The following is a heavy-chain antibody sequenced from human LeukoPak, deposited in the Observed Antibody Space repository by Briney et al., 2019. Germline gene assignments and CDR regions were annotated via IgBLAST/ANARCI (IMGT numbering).Heavy chain of an antibody. CDR3: AKDLLRTATIFGVVYLSPADY. J-gene: IGHJ4*02. D-gene: IGHD3-3*01. Sequence: GGSLRLSCAASGFTFSSYAMSWVRQAPGKGLEWVSAISGSGGSTYYADSVKGRFTISRDNSKNTLYLQMYSLRAEDTAVYYCAKDLLRTATIFGVVYLSPADYWGQGTLVTVSS. V-gene: IGHV3-23*01. CDR1: GFTFSSYA. CDR2: ISGSGGST.